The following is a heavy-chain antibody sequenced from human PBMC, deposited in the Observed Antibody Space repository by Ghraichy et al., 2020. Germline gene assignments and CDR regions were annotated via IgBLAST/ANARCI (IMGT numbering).Heavy chain of an antibody. CDR3: AKTQLRYFDRLYYFDY. J-gene: IGHJ4*02. CDR1: GFTFSSYA. CDR2: ISGSGGST. D-gene: IGHD3-9*01. Sequence: GGSLRLSCAASGFTFSSYAMSWVRQAPGKGLEWVSAISGSGGSTYYADSVKGRFTISRDNSKNTLYLQMNSLRAEDTAVYYCAKTQLRYFDRLYYFDYWGQGTLVTVSS. V-gene: IGHV3-23*01.